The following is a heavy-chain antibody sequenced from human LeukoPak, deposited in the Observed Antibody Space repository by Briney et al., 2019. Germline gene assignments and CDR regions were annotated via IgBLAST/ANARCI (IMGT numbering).Heavy chain of an antibody. J-gene: IGHJ4*02. CDR1: GFTFSSYA. V-gene: IGHV3-23*01. D-gene: IGHD2-15*01. CDR3: AKRGICISGGCYSSY. CDR2: ISGSGGST. Sequence: PGGSLRLSCAASGFTFSSYAMSWVRQAPGKGLEWVSDISGSGGSTFYADSVKGRFTISRDNSKNTLYLQMSSLRAEDTAIYYCAKRGICISGGCYSSYWGQGTLVTVSS.